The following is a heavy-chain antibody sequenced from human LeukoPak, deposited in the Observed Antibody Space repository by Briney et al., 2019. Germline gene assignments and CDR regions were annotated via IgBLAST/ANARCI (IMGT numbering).Heavy chain of an antibody. Sequence: ASVKVSCKASGYTFTSYDINWVRQATGQGLEWMGWMNPNSGNTGYAQKFQGRVTMTRNTSISTACMELSSLRSEDTAVYYCATTVAGTIYYGMDVWGQGTTVTVSS. CDR1: GYTFTSYD. V-gene: IGHV1-8*01. CDR3: ATTVAGTIYYGMDV. D-gene: IGHD6-19*01. J-gene: IGHJ6*02. CDR2: MNPNSGNT.